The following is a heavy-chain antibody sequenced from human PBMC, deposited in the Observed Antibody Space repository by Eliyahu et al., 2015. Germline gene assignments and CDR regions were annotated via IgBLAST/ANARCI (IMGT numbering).Heavy chain of an antibody. J-gene: IGHJ4*02. D-gene: IGHD2-15*01. CDR1: GITFSGYP. Sequence: EVQLLESGGGLVQPGGSLRLSCAVSGITFSGYPMSWVRQAPGKGLEWVSTSGYSGGTYYADSMKGRFTISRDNSKNTLYLQMNSLRAEDTAVYYCAKRVASSAYYFDYWGQGTLVTVSS. CDR2: SGYSGGT. V-gene: IGHV3-23*01. CDR3: AKRVASSAYYFDY.